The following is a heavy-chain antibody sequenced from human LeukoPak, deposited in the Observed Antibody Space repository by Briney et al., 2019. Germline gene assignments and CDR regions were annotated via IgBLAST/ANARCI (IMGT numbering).Heavy chain of an antibody. J-gene: IGHJ4*02. CDR2: ISYDGSSK. V-gene: IGHV3-30*14. CDR3: ARDREVATVFDY. D-gene: IGHD5-12*01. CDR1: GLILSSHA. Sequence: PGRSLRLSCAASGLILSSHAMHWVRQAPGKGLEWVAVISYDGSSKYYADSVKARFTISRDNAKNLVFLQMNSLRVEDTAAYYCARDREVATVFDYWGQGTLVTVSS.